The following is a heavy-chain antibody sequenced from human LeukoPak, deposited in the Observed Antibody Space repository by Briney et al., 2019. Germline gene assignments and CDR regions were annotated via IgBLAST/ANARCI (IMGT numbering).Heavy chain of an antibody. V-gene: IGHV4-39*07. CDR1: GGSISSSSYY. Sequence: SETLSLTCTVSGGSISSSSYYWGWIRQPPGKGLEWIGSIYYSGSTYYNPSLKSRVTISVDTSKNQFSLKLSSVTAADTAVYYCARDGGWSGAAAAFDYWGQGTLVTVSS. D-gene: IGHD6-13*01. CDR2: IYYSGST. J-gene: IGHJ4*02. CDR3: ARDGGWSGAAAAFDY.